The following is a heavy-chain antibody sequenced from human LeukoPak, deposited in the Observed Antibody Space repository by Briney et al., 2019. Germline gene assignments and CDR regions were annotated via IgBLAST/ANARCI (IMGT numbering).Heavy chain of an antibody. CDR2: IYHSGST. D-gene: IGHD6-13*01. Sequence: SETLSLTCAVSGYSISSGYYWGWIRQPPGKGLEWVGSIYHSGSTYYNPSLKSRVTISVDTSKNQFSLKLSSVTAADTAVYYCARARIAAAAEYFDYWGQGTLVTVSS. CDR3: ARARIAAAAEYFDY. V-gene: IGHV4-38-2*01. CDR1: GYSISSGYY. J-gene: IGHJ4*02.